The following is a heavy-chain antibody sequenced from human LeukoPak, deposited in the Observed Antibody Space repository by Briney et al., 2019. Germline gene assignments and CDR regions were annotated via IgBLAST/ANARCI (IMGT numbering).Heavy chain of an antibody. J-gene: IGHJ6*03. Sequence: GGSLRLSCAASGFTFSSYGMHWVRQAPGKGLEWVAFIRYDGTNKYYADSVKGRFTISRDISKNTLYLQMNSLRVEDTAVYYCAKDGFACSSTSCSYYYYYYMDVWGKGTTVTISS. D-gene: IGHD2-2*01. CDR3: AKDGFACSSTSCSYYYYYYMDV. CDR2: IRYDGTNK. CDR1: GFTFSSYG. V-gene: IGHV3-30*02.